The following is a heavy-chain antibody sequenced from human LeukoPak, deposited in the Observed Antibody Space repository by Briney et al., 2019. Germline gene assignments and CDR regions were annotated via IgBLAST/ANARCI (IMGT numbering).Heavy chain of an antibody. D-gene: IGHD4-17*01. CDR3: ASTVTTVDY. J-gene: IGHJ4*02. V-gene: IGHV3-21*01. Sequence: PGGSLRLSCAASGFTFDRYAMSWVRQAPGKGLEWVSSISSSSSYIYYADSVKGRFTISRDNAKNSLYLQMNSLRAEDTAVYYCASTVTTVDYWGQGTLVTVSS. CDR1: GFTFDRYA. CDR2: ISSSSSYI.